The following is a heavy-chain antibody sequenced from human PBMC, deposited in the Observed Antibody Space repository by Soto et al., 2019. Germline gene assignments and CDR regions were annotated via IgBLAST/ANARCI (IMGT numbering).Heavy chain of an antibody. Sequence: GGSLRLSCAAFGFTFSSYAMSWVRQAPGKGLEWVSTISGSGSSTYYADSVKGRFTISRDNSKNTLYLQVNSLRAEDTAVYYCAKDSYYDSSGYSNWGQGTLVTVS. CDR2: ISGSGSST. D-gene: IGHD3-22*01. CDR1: GFTFSSYA. CDR3: AKDSYYDSSGYSN. V-gene: IGHV3-23*01. J-gene: IGHJ4*02.